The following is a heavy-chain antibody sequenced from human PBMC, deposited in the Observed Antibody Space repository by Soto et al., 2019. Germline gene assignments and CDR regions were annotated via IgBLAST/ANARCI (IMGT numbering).Heavy chain of an antibody. V-gene: IGHV4-30-4*01. CDR3: TREPKQNYDASPWNGGFDS. CDR1: GESIVGLDYY. CDR2: IYYTGNN. Sequence: PSQPMPLSYTVWGESIVGLDYYWTWIRKTPWKGLEWVGYIYYTGNNFSNKALKSRVAMSVDPSTNQFSLKLASVTDADTAGYFCTREPKQNYDASPWNGGFDSWRPGTLVTVTS. J-gene: IGHJ4*02. D-gene: IGHD3-22*01.